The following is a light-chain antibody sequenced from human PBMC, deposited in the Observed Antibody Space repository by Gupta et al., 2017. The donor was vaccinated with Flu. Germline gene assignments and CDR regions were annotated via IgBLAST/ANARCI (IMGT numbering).Light chain of an antibody. J-gene: IGLJ3*02. Sequence: SAQTQAPSASVAPGQRVTIYCSGGGSNIGRNTVTWHQQFPGTAPKLLIYNNHQRPSGVPDRFSGSKSGTSASLTISGLQSEDEADYYCAVWDDSLRGWVFGGGTKLTVL. CDR1: GSNIGRNT. CDR3: AVWDDSLRGWV. V-gene: IGLV1-44*01. CDR2: NNH.